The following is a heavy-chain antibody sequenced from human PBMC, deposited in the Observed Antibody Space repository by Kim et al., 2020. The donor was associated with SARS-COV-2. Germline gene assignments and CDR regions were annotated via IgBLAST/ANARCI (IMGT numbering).Heavy chain of an antibody. D-gene: IGHD3-22*01. Sequence: SETLSLTCTVSGGSISSSSYYWGWILHPPFNVLYFIFIIYYIFITYYNPSLNILFTISVDTSKNQFSLKLSSVTAADTAVYYCARNYDSSGYYLKSYYFDYWGQGTLVTVSS. V-gene: IGHV4-39*01. CDR2: IYYIFIT. CDR3: ARNYDSSGYYLKSYYFDY. J-gene: IGHJ4*02. CDR1: GGSISSSSYY.